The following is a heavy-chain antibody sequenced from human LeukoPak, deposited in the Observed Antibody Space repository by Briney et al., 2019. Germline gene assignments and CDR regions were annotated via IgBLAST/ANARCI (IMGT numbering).Heavy chain of an antibody. CDR2: ISGDGGST. V-gene: IGHV3-43*02. CDR1: GFTFDDYA. CDR3: AKDAHYYDSSGYYPD. D-gene: IGHD3-22*01. Sequence: GGSLRLSCAASGFTFDDYAMHWVRHAPGKGLEWVSLISGDGGSTYYADSVKGRFTFSRDNSKNSLYLQMNSLRTEDTALYYCAKDAHYYDSSGYYPDWGQGTLVTVSS. J-gene: IGHJ4*02.